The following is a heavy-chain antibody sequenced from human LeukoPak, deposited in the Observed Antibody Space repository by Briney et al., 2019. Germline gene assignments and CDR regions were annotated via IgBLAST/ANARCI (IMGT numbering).Heavy chain of an antibody. CDR2: IRSKDNSYAT. D-gene: IGHD6-6*01. Sequence: PGGSLRLSCAASGFTFSGSAMHWVRQASGKGLEWVGRIRSKDNSYATAYAASVKGRFTISRDDSKNTAYLQMNSLKTEDTAVYYCTRLTYSSSKDYFDYWGQGTLVTVSS. V-gene: IGHV3-73*01. J-gene: IGHJ4*02. CDR1: GFTFSGSA. CDR3: TRLTYSSSKDYFDY.